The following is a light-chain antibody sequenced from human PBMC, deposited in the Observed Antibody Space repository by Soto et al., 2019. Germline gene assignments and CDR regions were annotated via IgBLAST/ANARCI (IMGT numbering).Light chain of an antibody. V-gene: IGLV2-14*03. J-gene: IGLJ1*01. CDR3: SSYTTSNTRQIV. CDR1: SSDVGGYNY. Sequence: QSVLTQPASVSGSPEQSITISCTGTSSDVGGYNYVSWYQHHPGKAPKLIIYDVSNRPSGVSIRFSASKSDNTASLTISGRQPEDEADYHCSSYTTSNTRQIVFGTGTKVTV. CDR2: DVS.